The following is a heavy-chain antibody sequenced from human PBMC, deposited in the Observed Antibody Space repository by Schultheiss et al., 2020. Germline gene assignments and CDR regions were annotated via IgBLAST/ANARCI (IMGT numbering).Heavy chain of an antibody. D-gene: IGHD1-26*01. J-gene: IGHJ3*02. CDR1: GYTFTGYY. Sequence: AAVKVSCKASGYTFTGYYMHWVRQAPGQGLEWMGWINPNSGGTNYAQKFQGWVTMTRDTSISTAYMELSSLRSEDTAVYYCAAPGGATSAFDIWGQGTMVTVSS. CDR2: INPNSGGT. V-gene: IGHV1-2*04. CDR3: AAPGGATSAFDI.